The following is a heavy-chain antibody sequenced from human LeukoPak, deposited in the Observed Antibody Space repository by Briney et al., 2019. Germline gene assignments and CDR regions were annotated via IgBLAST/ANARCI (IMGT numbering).Heavy chain of an antibody. Sequence: GGSLRLSCAASGFTFSDYYMSWIRQAPGKGLEWVSYISSSGSTIYYADSGKGRFTISRDNAKNSLYLQMNSLRAEDTAVYYCAREPYYYDSSGYPDGGYYYYGMDVWGQGTTVTVSS. D-gene: IGHD3-22*01. CDR1: GFTFSDYY. V-gene: IGHV3-11*01. CDR2: ISSSGSTI. CDR3: AREPYYYDSSGYPDGGYYYYGMDV. J-gene: IGHJ6*02.